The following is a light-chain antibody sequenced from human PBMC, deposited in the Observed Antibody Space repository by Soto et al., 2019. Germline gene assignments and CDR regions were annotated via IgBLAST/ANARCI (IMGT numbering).Light chain of an antibody. V-gene: IGLV2-11*01. CDR2: DVT. J-gene: IGLJ1*01. CDR1: SSDVGAYKF. CDR3: CSYAGSYTWV. Sequence: QSVLTQPASVSGSPGQSIIISCTGTSSDVGAYKFVSWLQHNPGEAPKVMIYDVTQRPSGVPDRFSGTKSGNTASLTISGLQAEDEADYYCCSYAGSYTWVFGSGTKVTVL.